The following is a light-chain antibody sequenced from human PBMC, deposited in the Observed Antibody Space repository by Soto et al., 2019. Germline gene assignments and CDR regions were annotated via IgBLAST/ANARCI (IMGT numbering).Light chain of an antibody. CDR2: DVS. V-gene: IGLV2-11*01. J-gene: IGLJ2*01. Sequence: QSALTQPRSVSGSPGQSVTISCTGTSSDVGGYNYVSWYQQHPGKAPKLMIYDVSKRPSGVPDRFSGSKSGNTASLTISGLTAEDEGDYYCCSNAGSYTWVFGGGTMLTAL. CDR3: CSNAGSYTWV. CDR1: SSDVGGYNY.